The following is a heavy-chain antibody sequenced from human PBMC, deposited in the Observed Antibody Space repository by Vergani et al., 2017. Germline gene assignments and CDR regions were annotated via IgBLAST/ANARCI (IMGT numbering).Heavy chain of an antibody. D-gene: IGHD5-12*01. CDR2: TWYDGNNK. J-gene: IGHJ5*02. V-gene: IGHV3-33*01. CDR1: GFTFNQYG. CDR3: ARDLRLLYDRFDP. Sequence: QVQSVESGGGVVQPGRSLRLSCAASGFTFNQYGMHWVRQAPGKGLEGVAVTWYDGNNKQYADSVKGRFTIARDNSKSTMYLQMNSLRDEDTGVYYCARDLRLLYDRFDPWGQGTLVTVSS.